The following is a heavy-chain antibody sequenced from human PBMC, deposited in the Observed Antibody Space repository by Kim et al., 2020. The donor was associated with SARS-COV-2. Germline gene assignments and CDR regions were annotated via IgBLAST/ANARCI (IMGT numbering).Heavy chain of an antibody. J-gene: IGHJ4*02. CDR2: ISGSGGST. CDR3: AKNSLFDPPDIVATFDY. V-gene: IGHV3-23*01. D-gene: IGHD5-12*01. CDR1: GFTFSSYA. Sequence: GGSLRLSCAASGFTFSSYAMSWVRQAPGKGLEWVSAISGSGGSTYYADSVKGRFTISRDNSKNTLYLQMNSLRAEDTAVYYCAKNSLFDPPDIVATFDYWGQGTLVTVSS.